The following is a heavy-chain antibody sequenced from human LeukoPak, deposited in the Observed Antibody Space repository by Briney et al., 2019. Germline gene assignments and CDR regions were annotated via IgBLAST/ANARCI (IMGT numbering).Heavy chain of an antibody. CDR2: ISYDGSYK. Sequence: GGSLRLSCAASGFPFNNYGMHWVRQTPGKGLEWVAIISYDGSYKYYADSVKGRFTISRDNSRNTLYLQMNSLSTDDTAVYYCAKASRGTIVAVETHYNYYMDVYGKGTTVTVSS. J-gene: IGHJ6*03. V-gene: IGHV3-30*18. D-gene: IGHD6-13*01. CDR1: GFPFNNYG. CDR3: AKASRGTIVAVETHYNYYMDV.